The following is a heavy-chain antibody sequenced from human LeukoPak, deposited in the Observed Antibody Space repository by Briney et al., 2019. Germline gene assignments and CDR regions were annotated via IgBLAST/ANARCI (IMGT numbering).Heavy chain of an antibody. V-gene: IGHV4-59*01. J-gene: IGHJ4*02. CDR3: ARDRSLDY. CDR1: GGSISSYY. Sequence: SETLSLTCTVSGGSISSYYWSWIRQPPGKGLEWIGYNYYSGSTNYNPSLKSRVTISVDTSKNQFSLKLSSVTAADTAVYYCARDRSLDYWGQGTLVTVSS. CDR2: NYYSGST. D-gene: IGHD2-15*01.